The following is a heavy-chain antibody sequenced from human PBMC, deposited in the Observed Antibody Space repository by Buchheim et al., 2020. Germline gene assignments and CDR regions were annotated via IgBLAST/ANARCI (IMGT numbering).Heavy chain of an antibody. V-gene: IGHV3-30*18. CDR2: ISYDGSNK. Sequence: QVQLVESGGGVVQPGRSLRLCCAASGFTFSSYGMHWVRQAPGKGLEWVAVISYDGSNKYYADSVKGRFTISRDNSKNTLYLQMNSLRAEDTAVYYCAKDADYYDSSLNAFDIWGQGT. CDR3: AKDADYYDSSLNAFDI. D-gene: IGHD3-22*01. CDR1: GFTFSSYG. J-gene: IGHJ3*02.